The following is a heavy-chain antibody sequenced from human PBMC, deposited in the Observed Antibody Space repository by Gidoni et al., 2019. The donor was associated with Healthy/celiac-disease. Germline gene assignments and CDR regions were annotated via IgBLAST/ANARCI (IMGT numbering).Heavy chain of an antibody. CDR2: INHSGST. CDR1: GGSFSGYY. V-gene: IGHV4-34*01. CDR3: ARGKRKRWLKGGGMDV. J-gene: IGHJ6*02. Sequence: QVQLQQWCAGLLKPSETLSLTCAVYGGSFSGYYWSWIRQPPGKGLEWIGDINHSGSTNYNPSLKSRVTISVDTSKNQFSLKLSSVTAADTAVYYCARGKRKRWLKGGGMDVWGQGTTVTVSS. D-gene: IGHD5-12*01.